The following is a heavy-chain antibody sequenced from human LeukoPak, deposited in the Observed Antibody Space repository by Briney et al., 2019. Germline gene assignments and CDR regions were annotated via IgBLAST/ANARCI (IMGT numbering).Heavy chain of an antibody. CDR3: SRGSGWLSVY. Sequence: GGSLRLSCAASGFSLSGYWMSWFRQATGKGLEWIGFISGGTTEYAASVKGRFTISRDDSTSIAYLQMNSLTTEDTAVYYCSRGSGWLSVYWGQGTLVTVSS. CDR1: GFSLSGYW. V-gene: IGHV3-49*03. D-gene: IGHD6-19*01. CDR2: ISGGTT. J-gene: IGHJ4*02.